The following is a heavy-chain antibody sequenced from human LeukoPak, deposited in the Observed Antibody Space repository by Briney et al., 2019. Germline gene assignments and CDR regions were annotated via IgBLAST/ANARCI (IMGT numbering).Heavy chain of an antibody. CDR3: AKDRATMAKKTLFYYYYYGMDV. CDR2: ISYDGSNK. D-gene: IGHD5-12*01. CDR1: GFTFSSYG. J-gene: IGHJ6*02. V-gene: IGHV3-30*18. Sequence: GGSLRLSCAASGFTFSSYGMHWVRQAPGKGLEWVAVISYDGSNKYYADSVKGRFTISRDNSENTLYLQMNSLRAEDTAVYYCAKDRATMAKKTLFYYYYYGMDVWGQGTTVTVSS.